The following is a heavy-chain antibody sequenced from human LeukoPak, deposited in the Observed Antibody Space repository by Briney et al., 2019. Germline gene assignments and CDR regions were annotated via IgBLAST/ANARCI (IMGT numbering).Heavy chain of an antibody. CDR2: INPNSGGT. J-gene: IGHJ5*02. V-gene: IGHV1-2*04. CDR3: ARARQDCSSTSCESWFGP. D-gene: IGHD2-2*01. Sequence: ASVKVSCKASGYTFTGYYMHWVRQAPGQGLEWMGWINPNSGGTNYAQKFHGWVTMTRHTSISTAYMELSRLRSEDTAVHYRARARQDCSSTSCESWFGPWGQGTLVTVSS. CDR1: GYTFTGYY.